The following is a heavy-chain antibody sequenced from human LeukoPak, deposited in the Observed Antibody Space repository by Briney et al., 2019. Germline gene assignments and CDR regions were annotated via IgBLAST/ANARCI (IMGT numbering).Heavy chain of an antibody. CDR3: ARDPLTLYDYYMDV. Sequence: GSLRLSCAASGFTFSNCWMSWVRQAPGKGLEGVAKIKKDGSEKYYGDSVEGRFTISRDNAKNSLYLHMNSLRAEDTAVYYCARDPLTLYDYYMDVWGKGTTVTVSS. CDR2: IKKDGSEK. V-gene: IGHV3-7*01. D-gene: IGHD3-9*01. J-gene: IGHJ6*03. CDR1: GFTFSNCW.